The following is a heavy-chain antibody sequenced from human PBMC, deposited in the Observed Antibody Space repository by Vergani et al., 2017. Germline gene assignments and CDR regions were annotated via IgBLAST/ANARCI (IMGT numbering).Heavy chain of an antibody. D-gene: IGHD2-2*02. CDR3: AKAGYCSSTRCYTEWYFDL. Sequence: EVQLVESGGGLVQPGRSLRLSCAASGFTFDDYAMHWVRQAPGKGLEWVSVISWNSGSIGYADSVKGRFTITRDNAKNSLYLQMNSLRAEDTALYYCAKAGYCSSTRCYTEWYFDLWGRGTLVTVSA. V-gene: IGHV3-9*01. CDR1: GFTFDDYA. J-gene: IGHJ2*01. CDR2: ISWNSGSI.